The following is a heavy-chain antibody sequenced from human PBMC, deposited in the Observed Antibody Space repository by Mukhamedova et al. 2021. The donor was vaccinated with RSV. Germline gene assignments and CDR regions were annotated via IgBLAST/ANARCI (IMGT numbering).Heavy chain of an antibody. CDR3: ARAHILTGYYYYYYMDV. D-gene: IGHD3-9*01. J-gene: IGHJ6*03. Sequence: YWSWIRQPPGKGLEWIGYIYYSGSTNYNPSLKSRVTISVDTSKNQFSLKLSSVTAADTAEYYCARAHILTGYYYYYYMDVWGQGT. CDR1: Y. CDR2: IYYSGST. V-gene: IGHV4-59*01.